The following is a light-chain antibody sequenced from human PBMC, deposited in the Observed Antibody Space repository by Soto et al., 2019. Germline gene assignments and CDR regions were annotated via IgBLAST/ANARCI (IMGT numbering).Light chain of an antibody. CDR1: HDISES. CDR2: EAS. V-gene: IGKV1-33*01. Sequence: DIQMTQSPSSLSASVGDRVTITCQATHDISESLNWYQQKPGKAPNLLLYEASNLETGVPSRFSGSGSGTDFNFTISSLQPEDIAPYYGQQYGSLPITFGPGTRLEIK. CDR3: QQYGSLPIT. J-gene: IGKJ5*01.